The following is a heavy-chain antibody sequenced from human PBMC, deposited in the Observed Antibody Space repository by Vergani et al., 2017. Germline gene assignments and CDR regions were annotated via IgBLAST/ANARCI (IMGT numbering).Heavy chain of an antibody. D-gene: IGHD6-19*01. Sequence: QVQLVQSGAEVKKPGASVKVFCKASGYTLITYGISWVRQAPGQGLEWMGWISAHNGNTNYAQKFQDRVIMTTDTSTSTAYMELRSLRSDDTAVYYCARINPGSSGWYEGYFDYWGQGTLITVSS. CDR3: ARINPGSSGWYEGYFDY. CDR2: ISAHNGNT. CDR1: GYTLITYG. J-gene: IGHJ4*02. V-gene: IGHV1-18*04.